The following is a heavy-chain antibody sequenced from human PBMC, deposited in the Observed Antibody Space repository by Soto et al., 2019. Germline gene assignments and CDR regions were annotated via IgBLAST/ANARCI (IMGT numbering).Heavy chain of an antibody. CDR1: GGTFSSYT. CDR2: IIPILGIA. V-gene: IGHV1-69*02. CDR3: ASYILTGYYYSYYFDY. Sequence: SVKVSCKASGGTFSSYTISWVRQAPGQGLEWMGRIIPILGIANYAQKFQGRVTITADKSTSTAYMELSSLRSEDTAVYYCASYILTGYYYSYYFDYWGQGTLVTVSS. D-gene: IGHD3-9*01. J-gene: IGHJ4*02.